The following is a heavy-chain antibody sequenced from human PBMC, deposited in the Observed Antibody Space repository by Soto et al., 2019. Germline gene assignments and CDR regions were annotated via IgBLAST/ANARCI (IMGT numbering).Heavy chain of an antibody. J-gene: IGHJ6*02. CDR3: AREPYSNYVMDV. D-gene: IGHD4-4*01. CDR1: GFIFSSYG. Sequence: QVQLVESGGGVVPPGGSLRLSCVASGFIFSSYGMYWVRQAPGKGLEWVGVIWYDGSNKYYGDSVKGRFTISRDNSKNTLYLQMSSLRAEDTAVYYYAREPYSNYVMDVWGQGTTVTVSS. CDR2: IWYDGSNK. V-gene: IGHV3-33*01.